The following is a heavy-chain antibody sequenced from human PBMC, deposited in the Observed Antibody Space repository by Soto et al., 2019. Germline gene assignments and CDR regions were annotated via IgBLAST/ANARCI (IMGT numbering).Heavy chain of an antibody. CDR2: ISYDGRVK. D-gene: IGHD3-22*01. CDR3: VKGEYYYDGSAYYPFDY. V-gene: IGHV3-30*04. CDR1: GFTFSDYP. Sequence: PGGSLRLSCAASGFTFSDYPMHWVRQAPGKGLEWVAVISYDGRVKYYVDSVKGRFTISRDDSKNTLYLQMNSLRVDDTAVYYCVKGEYYYDGSAYYPFDYWGQGRMVTVSS. J-gene: IGHJ4*02.